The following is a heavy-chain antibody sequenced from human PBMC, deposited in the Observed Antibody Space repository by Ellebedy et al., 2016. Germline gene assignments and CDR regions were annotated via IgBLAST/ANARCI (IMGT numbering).Heavy chain of an antibody. J-gene: IGHJ4*02. CDR3: ARGFLENSFDH. CDR1: GFTFSIAG. CDR2: IVNSGRET. V-gene: IGHV3-21*06. Sequence: GGSLRLXXAASGFTFSIAGMTWVRQAPGKGLEWVATIVNSGRETYYPESLKGRFTISRDNAMNSVYLQMDSLTVEDTAVYYCARGFLENSFDHWGQGTLVTVSS.